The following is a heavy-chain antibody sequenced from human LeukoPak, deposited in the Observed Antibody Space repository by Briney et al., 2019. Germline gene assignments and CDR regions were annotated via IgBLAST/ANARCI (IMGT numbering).Heavy chain of an antibody. V-gene: IGHV4-34*01. D-gene: IGHD1/OR15-1a*01. J-gene: IGHJ6*03. CDR2: INHTGTT. CDR1: GGSFSGYY. CDR3: ARGAADRNNYYYYIDV. Sequence: PSETLSLTCAVYGGSFSGYYWSWIRQSPGKGLEWIGEINHTGTTNYNPSLKSRFTISVDTSKNQFSLKLTSVTAADTAVYYCARGAADRNNYYYYIDVWGKGTTVTVSS.